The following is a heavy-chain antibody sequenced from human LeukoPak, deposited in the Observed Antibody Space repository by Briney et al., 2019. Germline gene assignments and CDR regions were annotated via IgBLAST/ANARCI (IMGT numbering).Heavy chain of an antibody. CDR3: ARDVRGCGGDFDDCEYYYNGMDV. CDR1: GGSIKSSTYY. V-gene: IGHV4-39*07. CDR2: IYYSGSI. D-gene: IGHD2-21*02. J-gene: IGHJ6*02. Sequence: SETLSLTCSVSGGSIKSSTYYWVWIRQTPGKGLEWIGNIYYSGSIYYNPSLNSRVTISVDTSKNQFSLKLSSVTAADTAIYYCARDVRGCGGDFDDCEYYYNGMDVWGQGTTVTVSS.